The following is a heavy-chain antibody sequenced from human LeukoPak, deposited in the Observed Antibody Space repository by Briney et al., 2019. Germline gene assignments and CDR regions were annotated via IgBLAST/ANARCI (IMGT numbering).Heavy chain of an antibody. CDR3: ASGDCSSTSCHAIGYFSYYYYMDV. V-gene: IGHV1-69*01. CDR2: IIPIFGTA. Sequence: ASVKVSCTASGGTFSSYAISWVRQAPGQGLEWMGGIIPIFGTANYAQKFQGRVTITADESTSTAYMELSSLRSEDTAVYYCASGDCSSTSCHAIGYFSYYYYMDVWGKGTTVTVSS. CDR1: GGTFSSYA. D-gene: IGHD2-2*01. J-gene: IGHJ6*03.